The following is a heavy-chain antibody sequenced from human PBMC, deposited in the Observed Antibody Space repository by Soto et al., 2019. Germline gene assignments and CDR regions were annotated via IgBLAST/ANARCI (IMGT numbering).Heavy chain of an antibody. CDR2: ISANNGNA. J-gene: IGHJ3*02. Sequence: GASVKVSCKASGYTFTSYGISCVRQAPGQGLEWMGWISANNGNANYAQKFQGRVTMTTNTSISTAYMELSSLRSEDTAVYYCARESYYDFWSGRAKAAFDIWGQGTMVTVSS. V-gene: IGHV1-18*01. CDR1: GYTFTSYG. CDR3: ARESYYDFWSGRAKAAFDI. D-gene: IGHD3-3*01.